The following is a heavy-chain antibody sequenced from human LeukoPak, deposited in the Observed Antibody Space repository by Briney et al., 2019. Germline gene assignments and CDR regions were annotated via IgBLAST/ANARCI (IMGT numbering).Heavy chain of an antibody. J-gene: IGHJ4*02. CDR3: ARVISGTWLWF. V-gene: IGHV1-69*04. D-gene: IGHD1-14*01. CDR1: GGTFSSYA. CDR2: IIPTLEVA. Sequence: SVKVSCKASGGTFSSYAITWVRQAPGLGLEWMGRIIPTLEVANYAQKFLGRVTITADKSTSTAYMELSSLRPEDTAVYYCARVISGTWLWFWGQGTLVTVSS.